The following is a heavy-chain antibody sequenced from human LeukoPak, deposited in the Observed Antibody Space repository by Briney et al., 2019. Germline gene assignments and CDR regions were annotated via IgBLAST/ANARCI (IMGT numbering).Heavy chain of an antibody. CDR1: GFTFGDYA. V-gene: IGHV3-9*01. J-gene: IGHJ6*03. D-gene: IGHD2-15*01. CDR2: IDWNNGDK. Sequence: GRSLRLSCAASGFTFGDYAMHWVRQVPGKGLEWVAGIDWNNGDKGYADSVKGRFTISRDKAKNSLSLQMTSLRVEDTAFYFCVKDRTSGGYYYMDVWGKGTTVTVS. CDR3: VKDRTSGGYYYMDV.